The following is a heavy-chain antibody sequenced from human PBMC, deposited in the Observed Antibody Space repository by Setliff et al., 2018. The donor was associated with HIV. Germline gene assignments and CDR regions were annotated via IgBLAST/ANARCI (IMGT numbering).Heavy chain of an antibody. V-gene: IGHV4-61*08. Sequence: SETLSLTCTVSGGSISSGGYYWSWIRQHPGKGLEWIGYIFYSGSTNYNPSLKSRVTISVDTSKNQFSLKLNSVTAADTAVYYCARGNNGYYYDSSGYYHWGQGTLVTVSS. CDR1: GGSISSGGYY. CDR2: IFYSGST. J-gene: IGHJ5*02. D-gene: IGHD3-22*01. CDR3: ARGNNGYYYDSSGYYH.